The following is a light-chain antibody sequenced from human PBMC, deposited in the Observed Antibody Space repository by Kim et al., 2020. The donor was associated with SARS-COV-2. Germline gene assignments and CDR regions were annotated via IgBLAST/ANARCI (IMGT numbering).Light chain of an antibody. CDR1: QSISSR. J-gene: IGKJ3*01. CDR3: QQYYSYPFT. V-gene: IGKV1-5*03. Sequence: DIQMTQSPSTLSASVGDRVTITCRTSQSISSRLAWYQQKPGRAPKVLIYTASSLESGVPSRFSGSGSGTDFTLTISSLQPDDFATYYCQQYYSYPFTFGPGTKVDIK. CDR2: TAS.